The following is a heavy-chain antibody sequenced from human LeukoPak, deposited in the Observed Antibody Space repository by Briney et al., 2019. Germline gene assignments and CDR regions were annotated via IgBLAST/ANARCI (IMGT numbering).Heavy chain of an antibody. CDR2: INSDGSRT. J-gene: IGHJ5*02. V-gene: IGHV3-74*01. Sequence: GGSLRLSCEASGFTFSRYWMHWVRQAPGKGPVWVSRINSDGSRTTYADSVRGRFTISRDNAKNTLDLQMNSLRAEDTAVYYCAREALTTNRFDPWGQGTLVTVSS. CDR1: GFTFSRYW. CDR3: AREALTTNRFDP. D-gene: IGHD4-11*01.